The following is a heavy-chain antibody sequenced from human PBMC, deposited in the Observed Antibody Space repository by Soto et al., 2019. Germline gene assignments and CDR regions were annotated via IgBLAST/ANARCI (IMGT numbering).Heavy chain of an antibody. V-gene: IGHV1-46*01. CDR1: GYTFTSYY. CDR2: INPSGGST. J-gene: IGHJ1*01. CDR3: ARWKYSYGLIVKYFQH. D-gene: IGHD5-18*01. Sequence: ASVKVSCKASGYTFTSYYMHWVRQAPGQGLEWMGIINPSGGSTSYAQKFQGRVTITADKSTSTAYMELSSLRSEDTAVYYFARWKYSYGLIVKYFQHGGQGTLVTVSS.